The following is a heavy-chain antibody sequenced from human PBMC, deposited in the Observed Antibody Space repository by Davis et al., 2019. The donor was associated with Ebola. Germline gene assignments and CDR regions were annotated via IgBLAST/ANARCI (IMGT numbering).Heavy chain of an antibody. CDR1: GGTFSSYT. D-gene: IGHD6-13*01. Sequence: AASVKVSCKASGGTFSSYTISWVRQAPGQRLEWMGWINTGNGKTKYSQKFQGRVTITRDTSASTVYMELRSLRSEDTAVYYCARDGIWQQLDYWGQGTLVTVSS. CDR2: INTGNGKT. J-gene: IGHJ4*02. V-gene: IGHV1-3*04. CDR3: ARDGIWQQLDY.